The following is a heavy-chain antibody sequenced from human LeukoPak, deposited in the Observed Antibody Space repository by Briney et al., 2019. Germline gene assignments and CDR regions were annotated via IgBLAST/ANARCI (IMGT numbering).Heavy chain of an antibody. D-gene: IGHD3-22*01. Sequence: SQTLSLTCAISGDSFSSNSAAWDWIRQSPSRGLEWLGWKYYRSKWYNDYAVCVKSRITINPHTSKHQFSLQLNSVPPEDTAVYYCARDRPVYYYDRIGYFVLWGRGTNVSV. CDR3: ARDRPVYYYDRIGYFVL. J-gene: IGHJ2*01. V-gene: IGHV6-1*01. CDR2: KYYRSKWYN. CDR1: GDSFSSNSAA.